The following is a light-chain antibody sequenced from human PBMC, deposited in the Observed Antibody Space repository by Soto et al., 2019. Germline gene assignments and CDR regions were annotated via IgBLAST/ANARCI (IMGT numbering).Light chain of an antibody. J-gene: IGLJ2*01. CDR2: EVS. CDR3: SSYTSNTTVV. CDR1: SSDVGVYNY. Sequence: QSALTQPASVSGSLGQSITISCTGTSSDVGVYNYVSWYQQHPGKAPKLMISEVSNRPSGVSNRFSGSKSGNTASLTISGLQAEDEADYYCSSYTSNTTVVFGGGTKLTVL. V-gene: IGLV2-14*01.